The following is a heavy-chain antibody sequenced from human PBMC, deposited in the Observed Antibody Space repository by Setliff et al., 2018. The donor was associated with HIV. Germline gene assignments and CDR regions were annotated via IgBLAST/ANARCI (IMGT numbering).Heavy chain of an antibody. Sequence: SETLSLTCAVSGGSISSSNWWTWVRQPPGKGLEWIGESYHSGSTNYNTSLKSRVTISLGKSKNQFSLKLTSVTAADTAIYFCARSCQSGRSDWYFDLWGRGTLVTVSS. CDR1: GGSISSSNW. CDR3: ARSCQSGRSDWYFDL. J-gene: IGHJ2*01. D-gene: IGHD2-15*01. CDR2: SYHSGST. V-gene: IGHV4-4*02.